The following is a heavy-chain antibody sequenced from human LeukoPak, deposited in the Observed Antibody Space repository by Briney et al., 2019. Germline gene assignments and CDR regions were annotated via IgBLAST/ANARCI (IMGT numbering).Heavy chain of an antibody. CDR1: GGTFSSYA. V-gene: IGHV1-69*01. CDR2: IIPIFGTA. Sequence: SVKVSCKASGGTFSSYAISWVRQAPGQGLEWMGGIIPIFGTANYAQKFQGRVTITADESTSTAYMELSRLRSEDTAVYYCARDPKGHCSGGSCYSTTDYYGMDVWGQGTTVTVSS. CDR3: ARDPKGHCSGGSCYSTTDYYGMDV. J-gene: IGHJ6*02. D-gene: IGHD2-15*01.